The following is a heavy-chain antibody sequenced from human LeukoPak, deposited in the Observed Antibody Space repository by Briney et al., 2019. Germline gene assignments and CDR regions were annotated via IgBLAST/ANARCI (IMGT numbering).Heavy chain of an antibody. Sequence: PGRSLRLSCAASGFTFSSYAMHWVRQAPGKGLEWVAVISYDGSNKYYADSVKGRFTISRDNSKNTLYLQMNSLRAEDTAVYYCARDSLDAFDIWGQGTMVTVS. J-gene: IGHJ3*02. CDR1: GFTFSSYA. V-gene: IGHV3-30-3*01. CDR2: ISYDGSNK. CDR3: ARDSLDAFDI.